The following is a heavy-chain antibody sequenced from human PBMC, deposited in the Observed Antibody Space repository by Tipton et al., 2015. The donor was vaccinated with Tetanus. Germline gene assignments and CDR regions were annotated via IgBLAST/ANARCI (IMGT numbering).Heavy chain of an antibody. D-gene: IGHD2/OR15-2a*01. CDR3: VRHKGTIVLPGTRAFDF. CDR1: GYIFTNYW. J-gene: IGHJ3*01. CDR2: IFPSDSDT. Sequence: QLVQSGAEVKKPGESLKISCKGSGYIFTNYWIGWVRQTPGKGLEWMGIIFPSDSDTRYSPTFRGQVTISVDKSISTAYLQWSSLKAPDTAMYYCVRHKGTIVLPGTRAFDFWGQGTMVTVSS. V-gene: IGHV5-51*01.